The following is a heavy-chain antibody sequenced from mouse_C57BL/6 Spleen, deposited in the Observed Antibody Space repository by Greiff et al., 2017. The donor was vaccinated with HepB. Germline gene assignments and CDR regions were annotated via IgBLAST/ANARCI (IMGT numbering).Heavy chain of an antibody. CDR3: ARDPLYYGSSYRGYFDV. J-gene: IGHJ1*03. D-gene: IGHD1-1*01. V-gene: IGHV5-4*01. CDR1: GFTFSSYA. Sequence: DVMLVESGGGLVKPGGSLKLSCAASGFTFSSYAMSWVRQTPEKRLEWVATISDGGSYTYYPDNVKGRFTISRDNAKNNLYLQMSHLKSEDTAMYYCARDPLYYGSSYRGYFDVWGTGTTVTVSS. CDR2: ISDGGSYT.